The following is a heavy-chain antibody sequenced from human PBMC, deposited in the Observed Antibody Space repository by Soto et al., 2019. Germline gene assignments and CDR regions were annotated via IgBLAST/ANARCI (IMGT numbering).Heavy chain of an antibody. CDR1: GDSVSSNSAA. CDR3: AREAVVAAPGYYYYYGMDV. J-gene: IGHJ6*02. V-gene: IGHV6-1*01. CDR2: TYYRSKWYN. Sequence: PSQTLSLTCAISGDSVSSNSAAWNWIRQSPSRGLEWLGRTYYRSKWYNDYAVSVKSRITINPDTSKNQFSLQLNSVTPEDTAVYYCAREAVVAAPGYYYYYGMDVWGQGTTVTVSS. D-gene: IGHD2-15*01.